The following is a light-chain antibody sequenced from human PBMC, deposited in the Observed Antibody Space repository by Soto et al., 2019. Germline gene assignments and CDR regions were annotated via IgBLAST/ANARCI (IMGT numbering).Light chain of an antibody. CDR1: SSDVGGYNF. CDR2: DVN. V-gene: IGLV2-11*01. Sequence: QSALTQPRSLSGSPGQSVTISCTGTSSDVGGYNFVSWYQRRPGEAPKLMIYDVNTRPSGVPDRFSGSKSGSTASLTISGLQAEDEADYYCCSYAGSYTYVFGSVTKLTVL. CDR3: CSYAGSYTYV. J-gene: IGLJ1*01.